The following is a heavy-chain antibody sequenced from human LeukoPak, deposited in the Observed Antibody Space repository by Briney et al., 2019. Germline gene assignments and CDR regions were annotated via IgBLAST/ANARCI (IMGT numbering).Heavy chain of an antibody. V-gene: IGHV3-23*01. CDR2: ITDSGGST. CDR1: GFTFSTYG. D-gene: IGHD6-13*01. CDR3: ATTAAAGQLDY. Sequence: GGSLRLSCAASGFTFSTYGMTWVRQAPGKGLEWVSSITDSGGSTYYADSGKGRFTIFRDNSKNTLYVQMNSLRAEDTAIYYCATTAAAGQLDYWGQGTLVTVSS. J-gene: IGHJ4*02.